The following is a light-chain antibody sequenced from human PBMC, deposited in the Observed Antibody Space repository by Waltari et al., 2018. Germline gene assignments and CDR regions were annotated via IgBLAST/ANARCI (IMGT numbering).Light chain of an antibody. J-gene: IGKJ1*01. Sequence: DIQMTQSPSTLSASVGDRVTITCRASQSISSWLAWYQQKPGKAPKLLIYKASSLESGLPSRFSGSGSGTEFTLTISSLQPDDFATYYCQQYNSYSPWPFGQGTKVEIK. V-gene: IGKV1-5*03. CDR3: QQYNSYSPWP. CDR1: QSISSW. CDR2: KAS.